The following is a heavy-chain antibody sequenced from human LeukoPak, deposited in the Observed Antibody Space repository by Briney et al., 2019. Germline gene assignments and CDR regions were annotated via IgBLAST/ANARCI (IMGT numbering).Heavy chain of an antibody. CDR1: GFTFSSYG. CDR3: AKRKDPYYFDY. CDR2: IWYDGSNK. V-gene: IGHV3-33*06. J-gene: IGHJ4*02. Sequence: SLRLSCAASGFTFSSYGMHWVRQAPGKGLEWVAVIWYDGSNKYYADSVKGRFTISRDNSKNTLYLQMNSLRAEDTAVYSCAKRKDPYYFDYWGQGTLVTVSS.